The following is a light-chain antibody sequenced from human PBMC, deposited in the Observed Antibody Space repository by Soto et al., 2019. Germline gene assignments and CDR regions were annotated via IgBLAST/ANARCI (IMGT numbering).Light chain of an antibody. CDR1: SPTFGEGNE. V-gene: IGLV1-40*01. CDR3: QSYDSSLSGYV. J-gene: IGLJ1*01. Sequence: QSVLTQPSSVSGGPGQRVTISCTGSSPTFGEGNEVHWYHQLPGTAPKLLIYGNNNRPSGVPDRFSGSKSGTSASLAITGLQAEDEADYYCQSYDSSLSGYVFGIGTKLTVL. CDR2: GNN.